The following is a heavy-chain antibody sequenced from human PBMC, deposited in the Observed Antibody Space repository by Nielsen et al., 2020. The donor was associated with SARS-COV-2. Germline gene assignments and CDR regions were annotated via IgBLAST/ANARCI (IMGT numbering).Heavy chain of an antibody. CDR1: GFTFSSYG. J-gene: IGHJ6*02. CDR2: ISYDGSNK. Sequence: GESLKISCAASGFTFSSYGMHWVRQAPGKGLEWVAVISYDGSNKYYADSVKGRFTISRDNSKNTLYLQMNSLRAEDTAVYYCAKARGYSYGYYYYYGMDVWGQGTTVTVSS. CDR3: AKARGYSYGYYYYYGMDV. D-gene: IGHD5-18*01. V-gene: IGHV3-30*18.